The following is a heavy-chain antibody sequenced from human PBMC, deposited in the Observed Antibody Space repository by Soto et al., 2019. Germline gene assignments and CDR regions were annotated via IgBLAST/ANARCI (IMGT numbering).Heavy chain of an antibody. CDR3: ARLVASETGYGMDV. D-gene: IGHD3-9*01. V-gene: IGHV3-21*06. Sequence: DVQLVESGGGLVKPGGSLRLSCAASGFIFSSHNMNWVRQAPGKGQEWVSSITGSSSYIFYADSVKGRFTISRDNAKNTVYLQMNSLRAEDTGVYYCARLVASETGYGMDVWGQGTTVTVSS. CDR1: GFIFSSHN. CDR2: ITGSSSYI. J-gene: IGHJ6*02.